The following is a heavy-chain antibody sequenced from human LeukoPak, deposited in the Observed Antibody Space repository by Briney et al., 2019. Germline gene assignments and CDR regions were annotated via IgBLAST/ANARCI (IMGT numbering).Heavy chain of an antibody. V-gene: IGHV1-8*01. CDR3: ASRPRSGYSIDY. Sequence: AASVKVSCKASGYTFTSYDINWVRQATGQGLEWMGWMNPNSGNTGYAQKFQGRVTMTRNASISTAYMELSSLRSEDTAVYYCASRPRSGYSIDYWGQGTLVTVSS. D-gene: IGHD6-19*01. J-gene: IGHJ4*02. CDR1: GYTFTSYD. CDR2: MNPNSGNT.